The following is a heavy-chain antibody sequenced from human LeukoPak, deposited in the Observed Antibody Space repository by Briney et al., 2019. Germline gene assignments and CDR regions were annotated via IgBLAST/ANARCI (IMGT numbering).Heavy chain of an antibody. CDR2: ISYDGSNK. V-gene: IGHV3-30*04. Sequence: GGSLRLSCAASGFTSSSYAMHWVRQAPGKGLEWVAVISYDGSNKYYADSVKGRFTISRDNSKNTLYLQMNSLRAEDTAVYYCARGSPAFDYWGQGTLVTVSS. CDR3: ARGSPAFDY. CDR1: GFTSSSYA. J-gene: IGHJ4*02.